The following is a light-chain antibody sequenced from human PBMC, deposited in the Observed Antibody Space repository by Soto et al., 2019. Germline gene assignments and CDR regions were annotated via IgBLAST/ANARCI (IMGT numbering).Light chain of an antibody. Sequence: DIQMTQSPSSLSASVGDRVTVTCRASQSLGRYLTRYQQKPGKAPRLLIYDLSSLQSGVPSRFSGDTAGTDFTLTMSGLQLEDFATHYCQQGFTAPRAFGQGTKL. CDR2: DLS. CDR3: QQGFTAPRA. J-gene: IGKJ2*01. V-gene: IGKV1-39*01. CDR1: QSLGRY.